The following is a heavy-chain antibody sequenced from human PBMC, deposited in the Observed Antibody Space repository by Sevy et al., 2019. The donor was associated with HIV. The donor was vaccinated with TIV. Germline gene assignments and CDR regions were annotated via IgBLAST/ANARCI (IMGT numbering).Heavy chain of an antibody. CDR3: ARDLEFYDYGDYGPAFMPDY. V-gene: IGHV3-33*01. CDR1: GFTFSTYG. CDR2: IWFDGSNT. Sequence: GGSLRLSCAASGFTFSTYGMHWFRQAPGKGPEWVAVIWFDGSNTYYADSVKGRFTISRDIAKNTLPLQMNSLRVEDTAVYYCARDLEFYDYGDYGPAFMPDYWGQGTLVTVSS. D-gene: IGHD3-16*01. J-gene: IGHJ4*02.